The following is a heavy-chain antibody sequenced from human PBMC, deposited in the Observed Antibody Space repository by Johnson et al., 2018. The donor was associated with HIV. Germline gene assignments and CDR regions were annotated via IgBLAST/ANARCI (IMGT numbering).Heavy chain of an antibody. CDR3: ARDGWGSRGWDDAFDI. CDR1: GFTFSSYG. J-gene: IGHJ3*02. Sequence: QVQLVESGGGVVQPGRSLRLSCAASGFTFSSYGMHWVRQAPGKGLEWVAVISYDGGNKYYADSVKGRFTISRDNSKNTLYLQMNSLRAEDTAVYYCARDGWGSRGWDDAFDIWGQGTMVTVYS. D-gene: IGHD6-19*01. CDR2: ISYDGGNK. V-gene: IGHV3-30*03.